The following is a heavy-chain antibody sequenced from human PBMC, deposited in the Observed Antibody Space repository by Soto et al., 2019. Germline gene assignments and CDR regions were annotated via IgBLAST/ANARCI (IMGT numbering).Heavy chain of an antibody. CDR1: GFTFSNYG. J-gene: IGHJ4*02. CDR2: IWYDGSQK. CDR3: ARDDSGGWTKDY. D-gene: IGHD6-19*01. Sequence: QVQLVESGGGVVQPGRSLRLSCAASGFTFSNYGMHWVRQAPGKGLEWVALIWYDGSQKYYGDAVKGRFTISRDNSKNTQYLQMNSLRDEDTAVYYCARDDSGGWTKDYWGQGTLVTVST. V-gene: IGHV3-33*01.